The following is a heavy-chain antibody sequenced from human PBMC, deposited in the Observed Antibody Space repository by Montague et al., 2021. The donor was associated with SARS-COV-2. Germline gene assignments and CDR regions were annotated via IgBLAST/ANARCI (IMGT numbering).Heavy chain of an antibody. Sequence: SETLSLTCAVYGGSFSGYHWSWIRQPSGKGLEWIGEINHSGSTNYNPSLKSRVTISVDTSKNQFSLKLSSVTAADTAVYYCARVRAVPAAMRIFSLGRSYYGMDVWGQGTTVTVSS. CDR1: GGSFSGYH. D-gene: IGHD2-2*01. V-gene: IGHV4-34*01. J-gene: IGHJ6*02. CDR3: ARVRAVPAAMRIFSLGRSYYGMDV. CDR2: INHSGST.